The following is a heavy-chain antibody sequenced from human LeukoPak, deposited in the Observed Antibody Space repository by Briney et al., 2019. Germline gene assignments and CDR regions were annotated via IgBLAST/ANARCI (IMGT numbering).Heavy chain of an antibody. Sequence: GASVKVSCKASGYSFTDYSMYWVRQAPGQGLEWMGWINSNSGGTDYAQEFRGRVTMTRDTSISTAYMELSRLRSDDTAVYYCARIAIPGRHYFDPWGQGTLVTVSS. CDR1: GYSFTDYS. V-gene: IGHV1-2*02. D-gene: IGHD6-13*01. CDR2: INSNSGGT. CDR3: ARIAIPGRHYFDP. J-gene: IGHJ5*01.